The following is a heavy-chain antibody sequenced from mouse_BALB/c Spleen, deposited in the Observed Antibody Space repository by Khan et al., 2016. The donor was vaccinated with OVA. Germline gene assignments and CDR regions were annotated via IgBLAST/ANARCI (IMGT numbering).Heavy chain of an antibody. CDR3: SRLAATAWFAY. V-gene: IGHV9-3-1*01. CDR1: GYTFTNYG. Sequence: QFQLVQSGPELKKPGETVKISCKASGYTFTNYGMNWVKQAPGKGLKWMGWINTSTGEPTYADDFKGRFAFSLETSASTAYLQINNLKNEDTATYFCSRLAATAWFAYWGQGTLVTVSA. J-gene: IGHJ3*01. D-gene: IGHD1-2*01. CDR2: INTSTGEP.